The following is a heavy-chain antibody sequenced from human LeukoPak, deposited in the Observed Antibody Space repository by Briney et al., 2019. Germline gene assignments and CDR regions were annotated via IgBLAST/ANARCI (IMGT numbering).Heavy chain of an antibody. V-gene: IGHV1-46*01. Sequence: ASVKVSCKASGYTFTGYYMHWVRQAPGQGLEWMGIINPSGGSTSYAQKFQGRVTMTRDMSTSTVYMELSSLRSEDTAVYYCASNIVGATTGSIDYWGQGTLVTVSS. J-gene: IGHJ4*02. D-gene: IGHD1-26*01. CDR1: GYTFTGYY. CDR2: INPSGGST. CDR3: ASNIVGATTGSIDY.